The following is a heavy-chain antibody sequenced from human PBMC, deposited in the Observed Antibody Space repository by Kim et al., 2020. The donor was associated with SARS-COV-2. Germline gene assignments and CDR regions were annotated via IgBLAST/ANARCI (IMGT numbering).Heavy chain of an antibody. CDR3: ARDDPENAKFYYYGFDV. CDR2: IYHSGTT. Sequence: SETLSLTCAVSGASLRSNNWWSWVRQPPGKGLEWIGEIYHSGTTNYNPSLRSRVTISLDKAKNHFSLNLSSVTAADTAVYYCARDDPENAKFYYYGFDVWGQGTTVIVSS. V-gene: IGHV4-4*02. CDR1: GASLRSNNW. J-gene: IGHJ6*02.